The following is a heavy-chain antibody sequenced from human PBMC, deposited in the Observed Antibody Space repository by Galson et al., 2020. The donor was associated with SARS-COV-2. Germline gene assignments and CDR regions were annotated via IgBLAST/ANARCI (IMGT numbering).Heavy chain of an antibody. CDR1: GFTVSSNY. J-gene: IGHJ4*02. CDR3: ARDKLGSAAGTGY. V-gene: IGHV3-66*01. Sequence: GSLRLSCAASGFTVSSNYMSWVRQAPGKGLEWVSVIYSGGSTYYADSVKGRYTISRDNSKNTLYLQMNSLRAEDTAVYYCARDKLGSAAGTGYWGQGTLVTVSS. D-gene: IGHD6-13*01. CDR2: IYSGGST.